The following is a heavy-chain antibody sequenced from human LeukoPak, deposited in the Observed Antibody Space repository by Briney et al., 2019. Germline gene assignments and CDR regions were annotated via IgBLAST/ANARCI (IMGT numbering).Heavy chain of an antibody. V-gene: IGHV3-7*01. J-gene: IGHJ2*01. D-gene: IGHD3-3*01. CDR2: IKQDGSEK. CDR3: ARSYYDFWSGYAWYFDL. Sequence: GGSLRLSCAASGFTFSSYWMSWVRQAPGKGLEWVANIKQDGSEKYYVDSVKGRFTISRDNAKNSLYLQMNSLRAEDTAVYYCARSYYDFWSGYAWYFDLWGRGTLVTVSS. CDR1: GFTFSSYW.